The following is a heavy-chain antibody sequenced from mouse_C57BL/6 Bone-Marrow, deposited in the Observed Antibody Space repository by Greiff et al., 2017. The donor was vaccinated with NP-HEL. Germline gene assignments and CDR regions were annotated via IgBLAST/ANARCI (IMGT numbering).Heavy chain of an antibody. D-gene: IGHD2-2*01. J-gene: IGHJ2*01. V-gene: IGHV3-6*01. CDR3: ARDGWDFDY. CDR1: GYSITSGYY. Sequence: DVKLVESGPGLVKPSQSLSLTCSVTGYSITSGYYWNWIRQFPGNKLEWMGYISYDGSNNYNPSLKNRISITRDTSKNQFFLKLNSVTTEDTATYYCARDGWDFDYWGQGTTLTVSS. CDR2: ISYDGSN.